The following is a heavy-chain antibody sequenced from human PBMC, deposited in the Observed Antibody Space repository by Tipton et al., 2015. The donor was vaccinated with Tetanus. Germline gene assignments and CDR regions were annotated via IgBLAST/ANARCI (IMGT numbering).Heavy chain of an antibody. Sequence: TLSLTCTVSGGSISSYYWSWIRQPPGKGLEWIGYIYYSGSTNYNPSLKSRVTISVDTSKNQFSLKLSSVTAADTAVYYCARDSQGASGWGGAFDIWGQGTMVTVSS. CDR2: IYYSGST. CDR1: GGSISSYY. V-gene: IGHV4-59*01. CDR3: ARDSQGASGWGGAFDI. D-gene: IGHD6-19*01. J-gene: IGHJ3*02.